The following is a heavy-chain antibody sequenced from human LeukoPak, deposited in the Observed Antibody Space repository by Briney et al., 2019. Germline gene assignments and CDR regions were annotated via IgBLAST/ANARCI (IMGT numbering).Heavy chain of an antibody. CDR3: ARGKPDYSNPPDFDY. Sequence: SETLSLTCAVSGYSIISGYYCGWIRQPLWKGLEWIWSIYHSGSTYYNPSLKSRATISVDTSKNQFSLKLSSVTAADTAVYYCARGKPDYSNPPDFDYWGQGTLVTVSS. CDR1: GYSIISGYY. V-gene: IGHV4-38-2*01. J-gene: IGHJ4*02. D-gene: IGHD4-11*01. CDR2: IYHSGST.